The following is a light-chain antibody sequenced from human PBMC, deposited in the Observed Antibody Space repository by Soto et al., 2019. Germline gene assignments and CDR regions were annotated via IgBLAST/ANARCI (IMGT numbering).Light chain of an antibody. Sequence: QPVLTQSPSASASLGASVKLTCTLSSGHSSYAIAWHQQQPEKGPRYLMKLNSDGSHSKGDGIPDRFSGSSSGAERYLTISSLQSADEADYYCQTWGTGIVVFGGGTKLTV. CDR3: QTWGTGIVV. CDR1: SGHSSYA. V-gene: IGLV4-69*01. CDR2: LNSDGSH. J-gene: IGLJ2*01.